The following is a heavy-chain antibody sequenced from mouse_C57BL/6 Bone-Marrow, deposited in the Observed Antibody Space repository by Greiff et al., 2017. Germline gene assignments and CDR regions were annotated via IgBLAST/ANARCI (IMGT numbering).Heavy chain of an antibody. CDR1: GISITTGNYR. J-gene: IGHJ1*03. CDR3: ARDRNYYGSSGYFDV. Sequence: EVKLVESGPGLVKPSQTVFLTCTVTGISITTGNYRWSWIRQFPGNKLEWIGYIYYSGTITYNPSLTSRTTITRDTPKNQFFLEMNSLTAEDTATYYCARDRNYYGSSGYFDVWGTGTTVTVSS. V-gene: IGHV3-5*01. D-gene: IGHD1-1*01. CDR2: IYYSGTI.